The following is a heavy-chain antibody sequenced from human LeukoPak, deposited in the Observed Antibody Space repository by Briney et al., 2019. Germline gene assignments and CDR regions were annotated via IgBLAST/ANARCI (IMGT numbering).Heavy chain of an antibody. Sequence: PGGSLRLSCAASGFTFSSYSMNWVRQAPGKGLEWVSAISGSGGSTYYADSVKGRFTISRDNSKNTLYLQMNSLRAEDTAVYYCAKSGGYFDWLKFDYWGQGTLVTVSS. CDR3: AKSGGYFDWLKFDY. CDR1: GFTFSSYS. D-gene: IGHD3-9*01. V-gene: IGHV3-23*01. J-gene: IGHJ4*02. CDR2: ISGSGGST.